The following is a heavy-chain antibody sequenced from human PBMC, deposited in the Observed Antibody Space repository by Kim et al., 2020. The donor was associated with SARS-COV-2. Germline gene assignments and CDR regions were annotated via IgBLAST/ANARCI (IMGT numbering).Heavy chain of an antibody. J-gene: IGHJ6*02. V-gene: IGHV6-1*01. CDR3: ARVSLEPPYYYYYGMDV. CDR2: TYYRSKWYN. CDR1: GDSVSSNSAA. Sequence: SQTLSLTCAISGDSVSSNSAAWNWIRQSPSRGLEWLGRTYYRSKWYNDYAVSVKSRITINPDTSKNQFSLQLNSVTPEDTAVYYCARVSLEPPYYYYYGMDVWGQGTTVTVSS. D-gene: IGHD1-1*01.